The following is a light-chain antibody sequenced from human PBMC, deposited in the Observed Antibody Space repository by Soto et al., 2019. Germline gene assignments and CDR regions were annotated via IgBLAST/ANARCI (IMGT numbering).Light chain of an antibody. CDR1: SSDVGGYNY. CDR2: DVN. Sequence: QSALTQPASVSGSPGQSITISCTGTSSDVGGYNYVSWYQHHPGKPPKLMIYDVNKRPSGVSNRFSGSKSGNTASLTICRLQAEEEADYCSSSYTSSSTLVFGGGTKLTVL. CDR3: SSYTSSSTLV. V-gene: IGLV2-14*03. J-gene: IGLJ2*01.